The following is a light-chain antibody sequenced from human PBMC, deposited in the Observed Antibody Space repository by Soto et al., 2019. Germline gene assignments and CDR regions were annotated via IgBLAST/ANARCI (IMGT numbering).Light chain of an antibody. CDR1: SADVGGYDY. CDR2: DVS. CDR3: SPYTSSLTHVV. V-gene: IGLV2-14*03. J-gene: IGLJ2*01. Sequence: SVLAQPASVSGSPGQSITISCPGNSADVGGYDYVSWYEHHPGKAPKLMIYDVSNRPSGISNRFSGSKSGNTASLTISGLQAEDEADYYCSPYTSSLTHVVFGGGTKVTVL.